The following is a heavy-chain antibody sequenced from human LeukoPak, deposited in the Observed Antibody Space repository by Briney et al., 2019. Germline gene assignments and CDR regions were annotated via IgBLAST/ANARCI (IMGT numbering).Heavy chain of an antibody. CDR2: INPNSGDT. Sequence: GASVKVSCKASGSTFTAYYMHWVRQAPGQGLEWMGWINPNSGDTNYAQKFQGRVTMTRDTSISTAYMELSRLRSDDTAVYYCARAEDYGDYYFDYWGQGTLVTVSS. D-gene: IGHD4-17*01. J-gene: IGHJ4*02. V-gene: IGHV1-2*02. CDR3: ARAEDYGDYYFDY. CDR1: GSTFTAYY.